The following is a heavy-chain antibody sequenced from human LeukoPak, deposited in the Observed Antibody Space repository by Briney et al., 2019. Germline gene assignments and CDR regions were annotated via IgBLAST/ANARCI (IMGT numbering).Heavy chain of an antibody. CDR1: GFTFSSYA. D-gene: IGHD3-3*01. CDR2: ISYDGSNK. Sequence: GGSLRLSCAASGFTFSSYAMHWVRQAPGKGLEWLAVISYDGSNKYYADSVKGRFTISRDNSKTTLYLQMNSLRAEDTAVYYCARDRALEYYGMDVWGKGTTVTVSS. CDR3: ARDRALEYYGMDV. J-gene: IGHJ6*04. V-gene: IGHV3-30*04.